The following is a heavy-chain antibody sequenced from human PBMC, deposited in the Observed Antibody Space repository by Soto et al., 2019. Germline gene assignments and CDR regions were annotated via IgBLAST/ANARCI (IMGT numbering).Heavy chain of an antibody. CDR1: GFTFSSYA. J-gene: IGHJ3*02. Sequence: EVQLLESGGGLVQPGGSLRLSCAASGFTFSSYAMSWVRQSPRKGLDWASTISGGGGSTYYADSVKGRFTISRDNSKNTLYLQMNSLRVEDTAIYYCAKEGYYDSSAWDSFDIWGQGTMVTVS. V-gene: IGHV3-23*01. D-gene: IGHD3-22*01. CDR2: ISGGGGST. CDR3: AKEGYYDSSAWDSFDI.